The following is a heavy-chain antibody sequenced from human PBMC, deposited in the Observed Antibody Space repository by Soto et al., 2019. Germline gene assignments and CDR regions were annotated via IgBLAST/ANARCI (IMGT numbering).Heavy chain of an antibody. Sequence: EVQLVESGGGLVQPGESLRLSCVASGFALSNYWINWVRQAPGKGLEWVANIKQDGSEKNYVDSVKGRFTISRDNARNSVYLQMNSLRAEDTAAYYCATETSTWGCWGQGTPVTVSS. CDR1: GFALSNYW. J-gene: IGHJ4*02. CDR3: ATETSTWGC. CDR2: IKQDGSEK. D-gene: IGHD7-27*01. V-gene: IGHV3-7*05.